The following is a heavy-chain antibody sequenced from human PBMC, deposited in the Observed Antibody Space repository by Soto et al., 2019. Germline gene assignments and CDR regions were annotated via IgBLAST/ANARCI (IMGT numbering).Heavy chain of an antibody. D-gene: IGHD2-2*01. V-gene: IGHV3-15*07. J-gene: IGHJ4*02. CDR2: IKSKTDGGTT. Sequence: EVQLVESGGGLVKPGGSLRLSCAASGFTFSNAWMNWVRQAPGKGLEWVGRIKSKTDGGTTDYTAPVKGRFTISRDDSKTTLYLQMNSLKTEHTAVYYCTTDWEDIVLEPAAMIGYWGQGTLVTVSS. CDR3: TTDWEDIVLEPAAMIGY. CDR1: GFTFSNAW.